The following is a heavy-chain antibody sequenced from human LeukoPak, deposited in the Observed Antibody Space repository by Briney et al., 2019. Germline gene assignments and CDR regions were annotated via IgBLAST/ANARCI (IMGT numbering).Heavy chain of an antibody. CDR3: ARYCTSTTCILRGFDY. Sequence: SQTLSLTCTVSGGSISSGGYYWSWIRQHPGTGLEWIGYIYHTGSAHYNPSLKSRVTISVDTSTNQFSLKLSSVTAADTAVYYCARYCTSTTCILRGFDYWGQGTLVTVSS. V-gene: IGHV4-31*03. CDR1: GGSISSGGYY. CDR2: IYHTGSA. J-gene: IGHJ4*02. D-gene: IGHD2-2*01.